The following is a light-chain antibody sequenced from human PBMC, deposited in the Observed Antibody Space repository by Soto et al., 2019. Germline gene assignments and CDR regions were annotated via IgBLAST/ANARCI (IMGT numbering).Light chain of an antibody. CDR3: NSYTASRTLV. Sequence: QSALTQPASVSGSPGQSITISCTGTSSDVGGYNYVSWYQHHPGKAPKLLIYNVSDWPSGVSNRFSGSKSGNTASLIISGLQAEDEADYYCNSYTASRTLVFGGGTKVTVL. V-gene: IGLV2-14*03. J-gene: IGLJ2*01. CDR2: NVS. CDR1: SSDVGGYNY.